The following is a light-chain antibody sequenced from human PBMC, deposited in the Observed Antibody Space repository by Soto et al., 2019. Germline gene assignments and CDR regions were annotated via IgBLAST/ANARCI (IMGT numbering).Light chain of an antibody. J-gene: IGKJ4*02. CDR3: LHSIYNTHT. Sequence: VMTQPPLSLSVTPGQPASIACKASQSLLHSDGQTYLYWYLQRPGQLPQLRIYDYPTRFSGVPRTFRVSGSGTDFKLKISLGELQPVEFASCLHSIYNTHTFGGGTKVDIK. CDR1: QSLLHSDGQTY. V-gene: IGKV2D-29*01. CDR2: DYP.